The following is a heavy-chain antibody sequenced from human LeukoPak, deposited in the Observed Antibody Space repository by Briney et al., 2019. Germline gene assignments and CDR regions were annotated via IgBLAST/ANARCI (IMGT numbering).Heavy chain of an antibody. V-gene: IGHV1-18*01. Sequence: ASVKVSCKASGYTSTSYGISWVRQAPGQGLEWMGWISAYNGNTNYAQKLQGRVTMTTDTSTSTAYMELRSLRSDDTAVYYCARDSTPYHYYDSSGYYEDYWGQGTLVTVSS. J-gene: IGHJ4*02. CDR1: GYTSTSYG. D-gene: IGHD3-22*01. CDR2: ISAYNGNT. CDR3: ARDSTPYHYYDSSGYYEDY.